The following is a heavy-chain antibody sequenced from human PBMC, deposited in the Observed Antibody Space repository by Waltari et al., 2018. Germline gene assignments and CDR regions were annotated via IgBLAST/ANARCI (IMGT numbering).Heavy chain of an antibody. CDR1: GFTFSNYS. J-gene: IGHJ4*02. V-gene: IGHV3-30*01. D-gene: IGHD3-10*01. CDR2: IPYDGSYK. Sequence: QVQLVGSGGGVVQPGRSLRLSCAASGFTFSNYSMHWVRQAPGQGLEWLLIIPYDGSYKDYADSVKGRFTISRDNSKNTLYLQMNSLRTEDTALYYWARDIYGSGSYQFDYGGQGTLVTVSS. CDR3: ARDIYGSGSYQFDY.